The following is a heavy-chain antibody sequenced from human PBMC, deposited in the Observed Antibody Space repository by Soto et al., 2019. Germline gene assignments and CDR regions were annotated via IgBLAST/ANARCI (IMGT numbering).Heavy chain of an antibody. CDR3: ARSRTDCWSGYSYGMEV. CDR1: GGSFSGYY. J-gene: IGHJ6*02. V-gene: IGHV4-34*01. Sequence: PSETLSLTCAVYGGSFSGYYWSWIRQPPGKGLKWIGEINHSGSTNYNPSLKSRVTISVDTSKNQLSLRLSSVTAAESAVYYCARSRTDCWSGYSYGMEVRGQGATVSVS. CDR2: INHSGST. D-gene: IGHD3-3*01.